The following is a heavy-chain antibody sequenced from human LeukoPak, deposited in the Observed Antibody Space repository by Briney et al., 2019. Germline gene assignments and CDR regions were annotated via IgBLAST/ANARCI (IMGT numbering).Heavy chain of an antibody. CDR2: IKSTTVGGTT. V-gene: IGHV3-15*01. D-gene: IGHD4-23*01. CDR1: GLTFRNAW. J-gene: IGHJ4*02. CDR3: TTGPGNSGY. Sequence: PGGSLRLSCAVSGLTFRNAWMSWVRQAPGKGLEWVGRIKSTTVGGTTEYAAPVKGRFTISRDDSKNTVYLQMNSLKTEDTAVYYCTTGPGNSGYWGQGTLVTVSS.